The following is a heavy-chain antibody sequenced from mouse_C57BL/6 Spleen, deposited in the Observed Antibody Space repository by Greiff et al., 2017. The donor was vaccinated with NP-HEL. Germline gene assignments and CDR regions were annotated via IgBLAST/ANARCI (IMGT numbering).Heavy chain of an antibody. CDR1: GFNIKDYY. V-gene: IGHV14-2*01. CDR3: AGGGCDGGSAYVDY. CDR2: IDPEDGEP. D-gene: IGHD1-1*02. Sequence: VQLQQSGAELVKPGASVKLSCTASGFNIKDYYMHWVKQRTEQGLEWIGRIDPEDGEPKYAPKFQGKATLTVDPSSNTAYLQLSSLTSEDPAVDYCAGGGCDGGSAYVDYWGQGTTLTVSS. J-gene: IGHJ2*01.